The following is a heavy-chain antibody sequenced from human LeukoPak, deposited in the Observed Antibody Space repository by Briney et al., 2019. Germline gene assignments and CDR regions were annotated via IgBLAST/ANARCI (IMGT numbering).Heavy chain of an antibody. CDR2: IYYSGST. J-gene: IGHJ4*02. CDR1: GGSISSSRNY. Sequence: SETLSLTCSVSGGSISSSRNYWGWIRQPPGKGLEWIGSIYYSGSTYYNPSLKSRVTISVDTSKNQFSLKLNSVTAADTAIYYCARAVQDKYVFGSGAKYYFDYWGQGALVTVSS. D-gene: IGHD3-10*01. CDR3: ARAVQDKYVFGSGAKYYFDY. V-gene: IGHV4-39*01.